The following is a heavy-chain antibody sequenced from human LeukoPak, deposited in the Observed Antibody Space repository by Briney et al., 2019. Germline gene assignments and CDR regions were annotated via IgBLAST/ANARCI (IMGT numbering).Heavy chain of an antibody. D-gene: IGHD2-21*01. V-gene: IGHV3-21*01. J-gene: IGHJ4*02. CDR2: ISSSSSYI. Sequence: GRSLRLSCAASGFTFSSYSMNWVRQAPAKGLEWVSSISSSSSYICYADSVKGRFTISRDNAKNSLYLQMNSLRAEDTAVYYCARGGDSLFLYYFDYWGQGTLVTVSS. CDR3: ARGGDSLFLYYFDY. CDR1: GFTFSSYS.